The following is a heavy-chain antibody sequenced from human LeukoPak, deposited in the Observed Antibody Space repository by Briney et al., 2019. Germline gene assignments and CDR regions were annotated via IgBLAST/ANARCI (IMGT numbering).Heavy chain of an antibody. J-gene: IGHJ5*02. D-gene: IGHD3-10*01. CDR2: INHSGRT. Sequence: PSETLSLTCTVDGGSFTDFYWTWIRQAPGKGLEWVGDINHSGRTTYNPSLKSRVTILLDTSKNQYSLKLSSVTAADTAVYYCARDPVRGGPRWFDPWGQGTLVTVSS. CDR1: GGSFTDFY. CDR3: ARDPVRGGPRWFDP. V-gene: IGHV4-34*01.